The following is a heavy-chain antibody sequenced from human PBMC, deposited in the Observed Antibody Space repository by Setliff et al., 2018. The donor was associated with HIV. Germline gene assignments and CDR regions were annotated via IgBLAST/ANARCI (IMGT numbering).Heavy chain of an antibody. CDR2: INHSGST. D-gene: IGHD2-8*02. Sequence: SETLSLTCTVSGGSISSYYWSWIRQPPGKGLEWIGEINHSGSTNYNPSLKSRVTMSLDTSRDQFSLNLRSVTAADTAVYFCARLIHTGLLYFDFWGLGTLVTVSS. J-gene: IGHJ4*02. CDR3: ARLIHTGLLYFDF. V-gene: IGHV4-34*01. CDR1: GGSISSYY.